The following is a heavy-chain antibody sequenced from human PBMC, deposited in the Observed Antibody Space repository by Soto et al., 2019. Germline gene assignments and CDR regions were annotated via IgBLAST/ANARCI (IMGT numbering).Heavy chain of an antibody. Sequence: GGSLRLSCAASGFTFSSYGMHWVRQAPGKGLEWVAVISYDGSNKYYADSVKGRFTISRDNSKNTLYLQMNSLRAEDTAVYYCAKLLYCSGGSCRYHDAFDIWGLGTMVTVSS. D-gene: IGHD2-15*01. CDR2: ISYDGSNK. CDR1: GFTFSSYG. V-gene: IGHV3-30*18. CDR3: AKLLYCSGGSCRYHDAFDI. J-gene: IGHJ3*02.